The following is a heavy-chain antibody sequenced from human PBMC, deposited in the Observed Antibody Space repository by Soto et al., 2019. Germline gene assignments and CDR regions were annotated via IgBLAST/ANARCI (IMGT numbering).Heavy chain of an antibody. J-gene: IGHJ6*01. V-gene: IGHV1-69*13. CDR2: IIPIFGTA. Sequence: SVKVSCTASGGTFSSYAISWVRQAPGQGLEWMGGIIPIFGTANYAQKFQGRVTITADESTSTAYMELSSLRSEDTAVYYCARTPGIGEGGMDVWGQGTTVTVSS. CDR1: GGTFSSYA. D-gene: IGHD3-10*01. CDR3: ARTPGIGEGGMDV.